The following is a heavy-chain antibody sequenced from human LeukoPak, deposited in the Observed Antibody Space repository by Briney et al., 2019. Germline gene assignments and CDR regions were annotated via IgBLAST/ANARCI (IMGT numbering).Heavy chain of an antibody. Sequence: ASVKVSCKASGYTFTGYYMHWVRQAPGQGLEWMGWINPNSGGTNYAQKFQGRVTMTRDTSISTAYMELSRLRSDDTAVYYCARGTAYGGKIWRHYYYYYMDVWGKGTTVTISS. CDR2: INPNSGGT. CDR3: ARGTAYGGKIWRHYYYYYMDV. V-gene: IGHV1-2*02. J-gene: IGHJ6*03. CDR1: GYTFTGYY. D-gene: IGHD4-23*01.